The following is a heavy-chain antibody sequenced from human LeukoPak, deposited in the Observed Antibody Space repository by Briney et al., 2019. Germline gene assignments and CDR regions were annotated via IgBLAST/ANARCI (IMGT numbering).Heavy chain of an antibody. V-gene: IGHV5-51*01. J-gene: IGHJ4*02. Sequence: GESLKISCKGSGYSFTSYWIGWVRQMPGKGLEWMGIIYPGDSDTRYSPSFQGQVTISADKSISTAYLQWSSLKASDTAMYYCPSPPPEPAAAGLASWAQGPLVPVSS. CDR2: IYPGDSDT. D-gene: IGHD6-25*01. CDR1: GYSFTSYW. CDR3: PSPPPEPAAAGLAS.